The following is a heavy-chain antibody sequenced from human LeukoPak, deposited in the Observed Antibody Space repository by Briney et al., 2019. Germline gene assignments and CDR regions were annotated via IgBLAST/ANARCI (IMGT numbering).Heavy chain of an antibody. CDR3: ARHAPYSSGWYPVY. CDR1: GGSFSSYY. J-gene: IGHJ4*02. V-gene: IGHV4-39*01. CDR2: TYYSGST. D-gene: IGHD6-19*01. Sequence: TSETLSLTCAVYGGSFSSYYWGWIRQPPGKGLEWIGSTYYSGSTYYNPSLKSRVTISVDTSKNQFSLKLSSVTAADTAVYYCARHAPYSSGWYPVYWGQGTLVTVSS.